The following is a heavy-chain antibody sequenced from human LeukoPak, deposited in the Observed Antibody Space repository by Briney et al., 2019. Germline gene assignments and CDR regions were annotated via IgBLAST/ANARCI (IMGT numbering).Heavy chain of an antibody. Sequence: SETLSPTCTVSGGSFTSTNYYWGWIRQPPGKGLEWIGSIYYNGSTNYNPSLKSRVTISVDTSKNQFSLRLSSVTAADTAVYYCAVSSGWYAYFDYWGQGTLVTVSS. CDR2: IYYNGST. CDR1: GGSFTSTNYY. J-gene: IGHJ4*02. CDR3: AVSSGWYAYFDY. V-gene: IGHV4-39*07. D-gene: IGHD6-19*01.